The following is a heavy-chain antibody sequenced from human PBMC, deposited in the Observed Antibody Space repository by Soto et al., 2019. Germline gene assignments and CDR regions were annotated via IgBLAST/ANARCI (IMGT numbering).Heavy chain of an antibody. D-gene: IGHD3-10*01. Sequence: EVQLVESGGGLVKPGGSLRLSCAASGFTFSSYSMNWVRQAPGKGLEWVSSISSSSSYIYYADSVKGRFTISRDSAKNSLYLQMNSLRAEDTAVYYCARVNAVEMVRGVIAYGMDVWGQGTTVTVSS. V-gene: IGHV3-21*01. CDR2: ISSSSSYI. J-gene: IGHJ6*02. CDR3: ARVNAVEMVRGVIAYGMDV. CDR1: GFTFSSYS.